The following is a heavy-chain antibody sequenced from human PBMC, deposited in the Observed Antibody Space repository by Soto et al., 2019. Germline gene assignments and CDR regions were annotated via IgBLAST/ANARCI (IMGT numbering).Heavy chain of an antibody. D-gene: IGHD1-1*01. V-gene: IGHV1-8*01. Sequence: QVQLVQSGAEVTKPGASVKVSCKASGYTFTSYDINWVRQATGQGLEWMGWMSPNSGATGYAQKFQGRVTMTRDTSISTAYMELSNLRSKDTAIYYCARGVDAGVDVWGQGSTVTVSS. CDR3: ARGVDAGVDV. CDR2: MSPNSGAT. CDR1: GYTFTSYD. J-gene: IGHJ6*02.